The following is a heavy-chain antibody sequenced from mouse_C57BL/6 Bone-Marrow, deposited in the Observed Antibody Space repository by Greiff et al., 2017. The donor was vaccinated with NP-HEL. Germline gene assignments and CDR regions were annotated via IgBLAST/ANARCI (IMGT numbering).Heavy chain of an antibody. D-gene: IGHD1-1*01. CDR3: ARSEYYVPNAWFAY. J-gene: IGHJ3*01. Sequence: EVQLQQSGPELVKPGASVKIPCKASGYTFTDYNMDWVKQSHGKSLEWIGDINPNNGGTIYNQKFKGKATLTVDKSSSTAYMELRSLTSEDTAVYYCARSEYYVPNAWFAYWGQGTLVTVSA. V-gene: IGHV1-18*01. CDR1: GYTFTDYN. CDR2: INPNNGGT.